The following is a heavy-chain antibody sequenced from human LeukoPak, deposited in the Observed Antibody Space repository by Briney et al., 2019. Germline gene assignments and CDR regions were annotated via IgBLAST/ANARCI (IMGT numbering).Heavy chain of an antibody. CDR1: GYTLTSYG. Sequence: GASVKVSCKASGYTLTSYGISWVRQAPGQGLEWMGWISAYNGNTNYAQKLQGRVTMTTDTSTSTAYMELRSLRSDDTAVYYCARSGYSSSWYHLDYWGQGTLVTVSS. V-gene: IGHV1-18*01. CDR3: ARSGYSSSWYHLDY. CDR2: ISAYNGNT. D-gene: IGHD6-13*01. J-gene: IGHJ4*02.